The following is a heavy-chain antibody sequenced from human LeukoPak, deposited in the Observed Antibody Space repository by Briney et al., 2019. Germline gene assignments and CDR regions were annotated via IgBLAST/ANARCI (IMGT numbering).Heavy chain of an antibody. D-gene: IGHD3-3*01. J-gene: IGHJ4*02. CDR3: ARAWVFWSGYPNFDY. CDR1: GYTFTSYG. Sequence: GASVKVSCKASGYTFTSYGISWVRQAPGQGLEWMGWISAYNGNTNYAQKLQGRVTMTTDTSTSTAYMELRSLRSDDTAVYYCARAWVFWSGYPNFDYWGQGTLVTVSS. V-gene: IGHV1-18*01. CDR2: ISAYNGNT.